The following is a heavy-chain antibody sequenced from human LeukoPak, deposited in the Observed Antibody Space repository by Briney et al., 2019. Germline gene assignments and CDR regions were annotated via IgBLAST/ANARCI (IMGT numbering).Heavy chain of an antibody. V-gene: IGHV4-59*01. CDR1: GGSISDYY. CDR2: IYYSGST. J-gene: IGHJ4*02. CDR3: ARGRRPYYFDY. Sequence: PSETLSLTCAVSGGSISDYYWSWIRQPPGKGLEWIGYIYYSGSTNYNPSLESRVTISVDTSKKQFSLKLSSVTAADTAVYYCARGRRPYYFDYWGQGIKVTVSS.